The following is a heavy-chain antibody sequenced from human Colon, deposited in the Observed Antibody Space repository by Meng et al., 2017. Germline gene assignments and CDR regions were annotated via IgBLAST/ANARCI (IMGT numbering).Heavy chain of an antibody. CDR1: GFTFSNYW. Sequence: GGSLRLSCAASGFTFSNYWMHWVRQVPGQGLVYVSRINSDGSRTDYADAVKGRFTISRDNADNTLYLQMNSLRADDTGVYYCARAMTTTILNWLDPWGQGTQVTVSS. J-gene: IGHJ5*02. D-gene: IGHD5-24*01. CDR2: INSDGSRT. CDR3: ARAMTTTILNWLDP. V-gene: IGHV3-74*01.